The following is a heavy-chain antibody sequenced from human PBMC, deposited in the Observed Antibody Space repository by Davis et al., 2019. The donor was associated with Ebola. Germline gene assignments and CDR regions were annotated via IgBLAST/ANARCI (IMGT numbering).Heavy chain of an antibody. CDR2: ISTYNGDT. Sequence: ASVKVSCKASGYTFTSYGVSWVRQAPGQGLEWMGWISTYNGDTKYAQKFQGRVTMTRNTSISTAYMELSSLRSEDTAVYYCARGGLWFGELLFREDFDYWGQGTLVTVSS. D-gene: IGHD3-10*01. CDR1: GYTFTSYG. V-gene: IGHV1-18*01. CDR3: ARGGLWFGELLFREDFDY. J-gene: IGHJ4*02.